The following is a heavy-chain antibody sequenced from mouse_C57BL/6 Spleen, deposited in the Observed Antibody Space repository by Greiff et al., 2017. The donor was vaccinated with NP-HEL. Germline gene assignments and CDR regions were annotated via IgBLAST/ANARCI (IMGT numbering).Heavy chain of an antibody. J-gene: IGHJ1*03. Sequence: QVQLQQSGAELVKPGASVKMSCKASGYTFTTYPIEWMKQNHGKSLEWIGNFHPYNDDTNYNEKFKGKATLTVEKSSSTVYLELSRLTSDDSSVYYCARRYYGSSYGWYFDVWGTGTTVTVSA. V-gene: IGHV1-47*01. D-gene: IGHD1-1*01. CDR2: FHPYNDDT. CDR1: GYTFTTYP. CDR3: ARRYYGSSYGWYFDV.